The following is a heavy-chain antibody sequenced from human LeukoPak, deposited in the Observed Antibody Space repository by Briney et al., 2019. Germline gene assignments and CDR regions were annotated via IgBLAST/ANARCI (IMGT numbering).Heavy chain of an antibody. CDR3: AKAGLLYYDSSGYNYDYFDY. J-gene: IGHJ4*02. V-gene: IGHV3-30*02. D-gene: IGHD3-22*01. Sequence: GGSLRLSCAASGFSFSSYGMHWVRQAPGKGLEWVAFIRYDGSNKYYADSVKGRFTISRDNSKNTLYLQMNSLRAEDTAVYYCAKAGLLYYDSSGYNYDYFDYWGQGTLVTVSS. CDR1: GFSFSSYG. CDR2: IRYDGSNK.